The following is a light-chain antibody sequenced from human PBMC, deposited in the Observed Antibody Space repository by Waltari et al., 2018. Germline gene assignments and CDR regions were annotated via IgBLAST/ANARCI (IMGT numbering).Light chain of an antibody. Sequence: PSVSGAPGQRVTISCTGSSSNIGAGFDVHWYQQLPGTAPKLLIFGNNNRPSGVPDRFSGSKSGTSASLAITGLQAEDEADYYCQSYDSSLFVVFGGGTKLTVL. J-gene: IGLJ2*01. CDR1: SSNIGAGFD. V-gene: IGLV1-40*01. CDR3: QSYDSSLFVV. CDR2: GNN.